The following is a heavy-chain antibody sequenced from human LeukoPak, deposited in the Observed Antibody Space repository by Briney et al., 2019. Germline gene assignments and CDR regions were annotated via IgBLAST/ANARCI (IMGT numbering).Heavy chain of an antibody. CDR3: ARHGLSGIQDDY. CDR2: IYHSGST. CDR1: GGSISSGGYS. D-gene: IGHD5-18*01. J-gene: IGHJ4*02. V-gene: IGHV4-30-2*01. Sequence: SETLSLTCAVSGGSISSGGYSWSWIRQPPGKGLEWIGYIYHSGSTYYNPSLQSRVTISVDTSKNQFSLRLSSVTAADTAVYYCARHGLSGIQDDYWGQGTLVTVSS.